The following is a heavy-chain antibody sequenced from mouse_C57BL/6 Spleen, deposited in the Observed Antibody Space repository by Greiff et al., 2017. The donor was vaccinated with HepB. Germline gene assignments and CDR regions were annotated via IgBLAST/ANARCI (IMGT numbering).Heavy chain of an antibody. CDR3: ARSTTVVANGAFFDY. J-gene: IGHJ2*01. V-gene: IGHV1-72*01. CDR1: GYTFTSYW. D-gene: IGHD1-1*01. CDR2: IDPNSGGT. Sequence: VQLQQSGAELVKPGASVKLSCKASGYTFTSYWMHWVKQRPGRGLEWIGRIDPNSGGTKYNEKFKSKATLTVDKPSSTAYMQLSSLTSEDSAVYYCARSTTVVANGAFFDYWVQGTTLTVSS.